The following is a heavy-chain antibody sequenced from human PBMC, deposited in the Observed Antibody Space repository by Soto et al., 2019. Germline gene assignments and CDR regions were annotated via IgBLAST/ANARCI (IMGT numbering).Heavy chain of an antibody. CDR1: GFTFSSYA. J-gene: IGHJ4*02. V-gene: IGHV3-30-3*01. CDR2: ISYDGSNK. Sequence: HLGGSLRLSCAASGFTFSSYAMHWVRQAPGKGLEWVAVISYDGSNKYYADSVKGRFTISRDNAKNSLYLQMNSLRAEDTDVYYSASDSRYSTSTSCYTFVYWGQGLLV. CDR3: ASDSRYSTSTSCYTFVY. D-gene: IGHD2-2*01.